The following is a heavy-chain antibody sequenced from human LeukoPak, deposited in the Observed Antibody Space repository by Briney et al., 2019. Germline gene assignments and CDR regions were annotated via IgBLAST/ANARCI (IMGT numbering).Heavy chain of an antibody. Sequence: PSETLSLTCAAYGGSFSGYYWSWIRQPPGKGLEWIGEINHSGSTNYNPSLKSRVTISVDTSKNQFSLKLSSVTAADTAVYYCARGRRNTIVVVPAAQKNWFDPWGQGTLVTVSS. CDR1: GGSFSGYY. D-gene: IGHD2-2*01. CDR3: ARGRRNTIVVVPAAQKNWFDP. J-gene: IGHJ5*02. V-gene: IGHV4-34*01. CDR2: INHSGST.